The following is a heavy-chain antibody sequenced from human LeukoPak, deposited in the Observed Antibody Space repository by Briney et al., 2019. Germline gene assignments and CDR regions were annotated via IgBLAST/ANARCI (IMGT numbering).Heavy chain of an antibody. J-gene: IGHJ6*02. CDR2: ISGSGGST. CDR1: GFTFSSYA. Sequence: PGGSLRLSCAASGFTFSSYAMSWVRQAPGRGLEWVSAISGSGGSTYYADSVKGRFTISRDNSKNTLYLQMNSLRAEDTAVYYCAKDLARSRTPRYYSMDVWGQGTTVTVSS. V-gene: IGHV3-23*01. CDR3: AKDLARSRTPRYYSMDV. D-gene: IGHD2-15*01.